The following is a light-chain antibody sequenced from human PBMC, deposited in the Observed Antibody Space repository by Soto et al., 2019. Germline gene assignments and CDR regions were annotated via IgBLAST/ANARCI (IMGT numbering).Light chain of an antibody. CDR2: WAS. J-gene: IGKJ1*01. CDR3: QQYYSTPPT. CDR1: QSVLYSSNNENY. Sequence: DIVMTQSPDSLAVSLGESSTINCKSSQSVLYSSNNENYLAWYQQKPGQPPKLLIYWASTRESGVPDRFSGSGSGTDFTLTISSLQAEDGAVYYCQQYYSTPPTFGQGTKVEIK. V-gene: IGKV4-1*01.